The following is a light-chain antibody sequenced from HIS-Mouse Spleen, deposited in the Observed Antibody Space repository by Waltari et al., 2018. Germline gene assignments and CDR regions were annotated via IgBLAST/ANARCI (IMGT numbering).Light chain of an antibody. CDR1: SSNIGSNY. J-gene: IGLJ3*02. V-gene: IGLV1-47*01. CDR3: AAWDDSLSGWV. Sequence: QSVLTQPPSASGTPGQRVTISCSGSSSNIGSNYVYWYQQLPGTAPKLLIYRNNTRPSGVPDRFSGSQSGTSASLAISGLRSEDEADYYCAAWDDSLSGWVFGGGTKLTVL. CDR2: RNN.